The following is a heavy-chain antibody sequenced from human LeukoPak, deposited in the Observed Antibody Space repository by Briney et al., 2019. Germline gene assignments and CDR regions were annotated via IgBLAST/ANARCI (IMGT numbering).Heavy chain of an antibody. CDR2: IYNSGST. J-gene: IGHJ4*02. CDR3: ARQTFGALYFDS. V-gene: IGHV4-61*02. CDR1: GGSISRGSYY. D-gene: IGHD3-10*01. Sequence: SQTLSLTCIVSGGSISRGSYYWNRIRQPAGKGLEWMGRIYNSGSTNYNPSLKSRVTISTDMSRNQFSLNLSSVTAADTAVYYCARQTFGALYFDSWGQGTLVTVSS.